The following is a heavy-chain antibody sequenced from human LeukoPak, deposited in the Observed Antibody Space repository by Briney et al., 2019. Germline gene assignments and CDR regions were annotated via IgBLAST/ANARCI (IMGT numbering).Heavy chain of an antibody. CDR2: INPSGGSR. CDR1: GYTFTSYY. J-gene: IGHJ5*02. V-gene: IGHV1-46*01. Sequence: ASVKVSCKASGYTFTSYYMHWVRQAPGQGLEWMGTINPSGGSRSYAQKFQGRVTMTRDTSTSTVYMELSSLRSEDTAVYFCARDACSSAICQAGGNWFDPWGQGTLVTVPS. D-gene: IGHD2-2*01. CDR3: ARDACSSAICQAGGNWFDP.